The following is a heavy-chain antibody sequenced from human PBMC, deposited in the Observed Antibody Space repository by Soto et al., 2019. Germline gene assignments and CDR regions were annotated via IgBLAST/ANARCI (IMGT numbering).Heavy chain of an antibody. CDR2: IYYSGST. J-gene: IGHJ4*02. V-gene: IGHV4-59*01. Sequence: SETLSLTCTVSGGSISSYYWSWIRQPPGKGLEWIGYIYYSGSTNYNPSLKSRVTISVDTSKNQFPLKLSSVTAADTAVYYCATRVSYYDSSGYDSWGQGTLVTVSS. D-gene: IGHD3-22*01. CDR1: GGSISSYY. CDR3: ATRVSYYDSSGYDS.